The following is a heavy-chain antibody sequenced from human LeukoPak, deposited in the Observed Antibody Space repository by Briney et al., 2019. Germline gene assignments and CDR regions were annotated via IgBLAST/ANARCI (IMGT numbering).Heavy chain of an antibody. D-gene: IGHD1-26*01. CDR2: ISYDGSNK. CDR3: AREEWELTAFDY. J-gene: IGHJ4*02. Sequence: GGSLRLSCAASGFTFSSYAMHWVRQAPGKGLEWVAVISYDGSNKYYADSVKGRFTISRDNSKNTLYLQMNSLRAEDTAVYYCAREEWELTAFDYWGQGTLVTVSS. V-gene: IGHV3-30-3*01. CDR1: GFTFSSYA.